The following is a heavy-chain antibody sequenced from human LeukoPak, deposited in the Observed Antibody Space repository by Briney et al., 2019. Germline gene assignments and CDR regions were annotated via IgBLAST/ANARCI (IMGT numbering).Heavy chain of an antibody. D-gene: IGHD3-10*01. CDR3: ARRYGSGSLSFFDY. Sequence: SETLSLTCAVSGGSISSSNWWSWVRQPPGKGLAWIGEIYHSGSTNYNPSLKSRVTISVDTSKNQFSLKLSSVTAADTAVYYCARRYGSGSLSFFDYWGQGTLVTVSS. CDR1: GGSISSSNW. J-gene: IGHJ4*02. CDR2: IYHSGST. V-gene: IGHV4-4*02.